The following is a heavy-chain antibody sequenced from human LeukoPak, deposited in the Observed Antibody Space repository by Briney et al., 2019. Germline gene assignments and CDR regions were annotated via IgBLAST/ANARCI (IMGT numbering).Heavy chain of an antibody. CDR1: GLTFSTSG. Sequence: GGSLRLSCTASGLTFSTSGFNWVRQAPGKGLEWVASIGPTGSDRYHADSIKGRFTISRDNANNFLYLQMNSLRAGDTAVYYCATETNGRHYDYWGQGALLTVSS. J-gene: IGHJ4*02. D-gene: IGHD1-14*01. CDR3: ATETNGRHYDY. CDR2: IGPTGSDR. V-gene: IGHV3-21*06.